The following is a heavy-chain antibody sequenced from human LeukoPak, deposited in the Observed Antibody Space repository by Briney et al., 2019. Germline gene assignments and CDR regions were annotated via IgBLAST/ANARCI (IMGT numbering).Heavy chain of an antibody. CDR3: ARDHTYRGLDY. CDR2: IIPIFGTA. Sequence: ASVKLSCKASGGTFSSYAISWVRQAPGQGLEWMGGIIPIFGTANYAQKFQGRVTITTDESTSTAYMELSSLRSEDTAVYYCARDHTYRGLDYWGQGTLVTVSS. J-gene: IGHJ4*02. CDR1: GGTFSSYA. D-gene: IGHD1-26*01. V-gene: IGHV1-69*05.